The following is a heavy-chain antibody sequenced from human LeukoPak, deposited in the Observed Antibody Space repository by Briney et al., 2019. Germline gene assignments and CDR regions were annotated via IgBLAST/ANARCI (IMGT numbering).Heavy chain of an antibody. CDR1: GGSISSYY. D-gene: IGHD2-2*01. Sequence: PSETLSLTCTVSGGSISSYYWSWIRQPPGKGLEWIGYIYYSGSTNYNPSLKSRVTISVDTSKNQFSLKLSSVTAADTAVYYCARALGYCSSTSCHEADYYYYYYMDVWGKGTTVTVSS. V-gene: IGHV4-59*01. CDR2: IYYSGST. CDR3: ARALGYCSSTSCHEADYYYYYYMDV. J-gene: IGHJ6*03.